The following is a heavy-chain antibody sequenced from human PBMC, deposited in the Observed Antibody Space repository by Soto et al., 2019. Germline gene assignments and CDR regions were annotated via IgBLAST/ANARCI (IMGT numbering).Heavy chain of an antibody. CDR2: INAGYGNT. J-gene: IGHJ4*02. V-gene: IGHV1-3*01. Sequence: GASVKVSCKASGYTLSSYAMHWVRQAPGQRLEWMGWINAGYGNTKSSQKFQDRVTISRDTSASTAYMELTSLRSEDTAVYYCARATGDGTFDFWGQGTLVTVSS. CDR3: ARATGDGTFDF. D-gene: IGHD7-27*01. CDR1: GYTLSSYA.